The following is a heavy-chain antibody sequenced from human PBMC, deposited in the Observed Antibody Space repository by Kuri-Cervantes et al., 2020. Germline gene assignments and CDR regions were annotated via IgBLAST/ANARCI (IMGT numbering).Heavy chain of an antibody. V-gene: IGHV3-21*01. D-gene: IGHD6-6*01. CDR3: ARDRASSSSFWRPKYYYYGMDV. J-gene: IGHJ6*02. CDR1: GFTFSSYS. CDR2: ISGTSGYI. Sequence: GESLKISCAASGFTFSSYSMNWVRQAPGKGLEWVSSISGTSGYIYYADSVKGRFTISRDNANNSLYLQMNSLRAEDTAVYYCARDRASSSSFWRPKYYYYGMDVWGQGTTVTVSS.